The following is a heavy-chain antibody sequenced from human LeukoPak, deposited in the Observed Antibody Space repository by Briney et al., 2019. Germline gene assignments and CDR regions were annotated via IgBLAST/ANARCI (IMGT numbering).Heavy chain of an antibody. Sequence: GRSLRLSCAASGFTFSSYAMHWVRQAPGKGLEWVAVISYDGGNKYYADSVKGRFTISRDNSKNTLYLQMNSLRAEDTAVYYCARDGSSGWTWYFDYWGQGTLVTVSS. D-gene: IGHD6-19*01. CDR2: ISYDGGNK. J-gene: IGHJ4*02. CDR3: ARDGSSGWTWYFDY. V-gene: IGHV3-30-3*01. CDR1: GFTFSSYA.